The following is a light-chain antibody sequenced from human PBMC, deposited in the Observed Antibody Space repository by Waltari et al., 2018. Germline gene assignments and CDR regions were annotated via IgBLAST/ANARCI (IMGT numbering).Light chain of an antibody. CDR1: SSDVGGYKY. V-gene: IGLV2-14*03. CDR3: NSFTLGTALLV. Sequence: QSALTQPASVSGSPGQSITISCPGTSSDVGGYKYFSWYQQHPGKAPKLIIYDVNNRPSGVSNRFSGSKSANTASLTISGLQAEDEADYYCNSFTLGTALLVFGGGTKLTVL. CDR2: DVN. J-gene: IGLJ2*01.